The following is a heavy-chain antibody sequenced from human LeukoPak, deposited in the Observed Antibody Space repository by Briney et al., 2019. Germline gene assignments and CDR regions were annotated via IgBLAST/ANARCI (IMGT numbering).Heavy chain of an antibody. V-gene: IGHV4-59*11. Sequence: SETLSLTCNVSGGSITSHSWNWIRQSPGKGLEWIGYSYYSGTTNYSPSLKSRVTISLDTSKNQISLKLTSVTAADTAVYYCARDIVGWDLGAFDYWGQGTLVTVSS. CDR3: ARDIVGWDLGAFDY. CDR1: GGSITSHS. CDR2: SYYSGTT. D-gene: IGHD1-26*01. J-gene: IGHJ4*02.